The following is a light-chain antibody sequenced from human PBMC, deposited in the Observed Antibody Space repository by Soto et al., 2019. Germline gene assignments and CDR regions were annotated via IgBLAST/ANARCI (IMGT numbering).Light chain of an antibody. V-gene: IGLV2-23*01. CDR1: SSDVGSYNL. CDR3: CSYAGSSTS. CDR2: EGS. Sequence: QSALTQPASVSGSPGQSITISCTGTSSDVGSYNLVSWYQQHPGKAPKLMIYEGSKRPSGVSNRFSGSKSGNTASLTISWLQAEDEADYYCCSYAGSSTSFGGGTKLTVL. J-gene: IGLJ2*01.